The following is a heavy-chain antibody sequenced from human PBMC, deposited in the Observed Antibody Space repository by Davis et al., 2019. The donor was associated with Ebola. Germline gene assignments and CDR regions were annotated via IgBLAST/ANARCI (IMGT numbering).Heavy chain of an antibody. CDR2: ISSSSSTI. CDR3: ARDRTNWNLPFDY. Sequence: PGGSLRLSCAASGFTFSDYYMSWIRQAPGKGLEWVSYISSSSSTIYYADSVKGRFTISRDNAKNSLYLQMNSLRDEDTAVYYCARDRTNWNLPFDYWGQGTLVTVSS. D-gene: IGHD1-1*01. J-gene: IGHJ4*02. CDR1: GFTFSDYY. V-gene: IGHV3-11*04.